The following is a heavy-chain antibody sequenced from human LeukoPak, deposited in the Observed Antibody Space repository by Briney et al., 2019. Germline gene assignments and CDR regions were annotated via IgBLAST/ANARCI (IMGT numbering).Heavy chain of an antibody. V-gene: IGHV1-2*02. Sequence: AASVKVSCKASGYTFTGYYMHWVRQAPGQGLEWMGWINPNSGGTNYAQKFQGRVTMTRDTSIGTAYMELSSLRSEDTAVYYCARGRAYSSGWYGVYWGQGTLVTVSS. D-gene: IGHD6-19*01. CDR3: ARGRAYSSGWYGVY. CDR2: INPNSGGT. J-gene: IGHJ4*02. CDR1: GYTFTGYY.